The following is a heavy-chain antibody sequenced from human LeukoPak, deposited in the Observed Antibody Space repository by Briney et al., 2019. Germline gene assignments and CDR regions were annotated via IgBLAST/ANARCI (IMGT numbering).Heavy chain of an antibody. J-gene: IGHJ5*02. Sequence: SETLSLTCTVSGGSISSSSYYWGWIRQPPGKGLEWIGGIYYSGSTYYNPSLKSRVTISVDTSKNQSSLKLSSVTAADTAVYYCARDRRDYDSSGYLNWFDPWAREPWSPSPQ. CDR2: IYYSGST. V-gene: IGHV4-39*07. CDR1: GGSISSSSYY. CDR3: ARDRRDYDSSGYLNWFDP. D-gene: IGHD3-22*01.